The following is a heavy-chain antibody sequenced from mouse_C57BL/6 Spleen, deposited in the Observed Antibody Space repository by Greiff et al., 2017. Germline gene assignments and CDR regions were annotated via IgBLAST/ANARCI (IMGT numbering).Heavy chain of an antibody. J-gene: IGHJ1*03. D-gene: IGHD1-1*01. CDR1: GYTFTSYW. CDR3: ARQGCDYYGSSTLDWYFDV. Sequence: QVQLKQPGAELVRPGTSVKLSCKASGYTFTSYWMHWVKQRPGQGLEWIGVIDPSDSYTNYNQKFKGKATLTVDTSSSTAYMQLSSLTSEASAVYYCARQGCDYYGSSTLDWYFDVWGTGTTVTVSS. CDR2: IDPSDSYT. V-gene: IGHV1-59*01.